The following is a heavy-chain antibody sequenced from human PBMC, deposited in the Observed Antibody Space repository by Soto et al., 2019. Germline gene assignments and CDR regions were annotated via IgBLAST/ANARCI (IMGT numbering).Heavy chain of an antibody. CDR3: ARLGWLSYYYYGMDV. Sequence: ASVKVSCKASVYTFTSYGISWVRQAPGQGLEWMGWISAYNGNTNYAQKLQGRVTMTTDTSTSTAYMELRSLRSDDTAVYYCARLGWLSYYYYGMDVWGQGTTVTVSS. V-gene: IGHV1-18*01. CDR1: VYTFTSYG. J-gene: IGHJ6*02. CDR2: ISAYNGNT. D-gene: IGHD6-19*01.